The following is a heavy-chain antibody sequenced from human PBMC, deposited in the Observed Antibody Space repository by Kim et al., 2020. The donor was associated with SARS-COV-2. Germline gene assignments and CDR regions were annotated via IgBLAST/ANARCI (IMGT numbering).Heavy chain of an antibody. CDR2: VGGSGGST. Sequence: GGSLRLSCEASGFTFRSYAMSWVRQAPGKGLEWVSTVGGSGGSTYYADSVKGRFTLSRDKSKNTLYLQMKSLRVEDTAVYYCAKGGSDYSHTWFYPRGQG. CDR1: GFTFRSYA. CDR3: AKGGSDYSHTWFYP. V-gene: IGHV3-23*01. D-gene: IGHD4-4*01. J-gene: IGHJ5*02.